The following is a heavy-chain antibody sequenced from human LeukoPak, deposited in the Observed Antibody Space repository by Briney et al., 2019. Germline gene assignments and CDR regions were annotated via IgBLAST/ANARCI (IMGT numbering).Heavy chain of an antibody. D-gene: IGHD3-16*01. CDR2: IYYSGST. J-gene: IGHJ5*02. CDR1: GGSISSSGYS. Sequence: PSETLSLTCTVSGGSISSSGYSGGWTRKPPGKGLGGLGSIYYSGSTYYNPSLKSRVTISVDTSKNQFSLKLSSVTAADTAVYYCARDLIDYVWGSHPWGQGTLVTVSS. V-gene: IGHV4-39*07. CDR3: ARDLIDYVWGSHP.